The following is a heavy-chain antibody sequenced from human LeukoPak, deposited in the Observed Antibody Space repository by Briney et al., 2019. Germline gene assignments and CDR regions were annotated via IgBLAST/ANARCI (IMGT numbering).Heavy chain of an antibody. D-gene: IGHD1-1*01. V-gene: IGHV1-8*01. CDR1: GYTFTSYD. CDR3: ARGRSGTDYYYYGMDV. Sequence: ASVKVSCKASGYTFTSYDINWVRQATGQGLEWMGWMNPNSGNTGYVQKFQGRVTMTRNTSISTAYMELSSLRSEDTAVYYCARGRSGTDYYYYGMDVWGQGTTVTVSS. J-gene: IGHJ6*02. CDR2: MNPNSGNT.